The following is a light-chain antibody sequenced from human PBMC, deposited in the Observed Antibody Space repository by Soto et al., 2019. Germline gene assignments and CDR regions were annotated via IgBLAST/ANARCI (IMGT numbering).Light chain of an antibody. J-gene: IGLJ2*01. CDR2: EDT. CDR1: KLGEKF. V-gene: IGLV3-1*01. CDR3: QAWDESTAV. Sequence: SYELTQPPSVSVSPGQTATISCSGDKLGEKFTCWYQQKPGQSPILVIQEDTKRPSGIPERFSGSNSGNTATLTISGTQPLDEADYYCQAWDESTAVFGGGTKLTVL.